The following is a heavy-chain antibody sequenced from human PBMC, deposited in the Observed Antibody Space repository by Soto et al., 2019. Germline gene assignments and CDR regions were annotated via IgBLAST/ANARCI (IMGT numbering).Heavy chain of an antibody. V-gene: IGHV1-3*01. Sequence: GASVKVSCKASGYTFTSYAMHWVRQAPGQRLEWMGWINAGNGNTKYSQKFQGRVTITRDTSISTAYMELSSLRSDDTAVYYCAREAVAQVRYYYYGMDVWGQGTTVTVSS. CDR2: INAGNGNT. D-gene: IGHD6-19*01. CDR3: AREAVAQVRYYYYGMDV. CDR1: GYTFTSYA. J-gene: IGHJ6*02.